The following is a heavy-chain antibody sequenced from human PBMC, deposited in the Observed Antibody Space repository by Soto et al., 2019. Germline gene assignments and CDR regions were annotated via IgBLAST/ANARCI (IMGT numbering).Heavy chain of an antibody. CDR2: IIPIFGTA. CDR1: GGTFSSYA. V-gene: IGHV1-69*06. Sequence: QVQLVQSGAEVKKPASSVKVSCKASGGTFSSYAISWVRQAPGQGLEWMGGIIPIFGTANYAQKLQGRVTITADKATSTAHMAPSTLRFEDTAVYYCASAPPPGYCSGGSCSGWFDPWGQGTLVTVSS. CDR3: ASAPPPGYCSGGSCSGWFDP. D-gene: IGHD2-15*01. J-gene: IGHJ5*02.